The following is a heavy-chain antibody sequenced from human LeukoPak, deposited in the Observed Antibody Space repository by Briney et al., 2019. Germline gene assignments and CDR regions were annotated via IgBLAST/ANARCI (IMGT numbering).Heavy chain of an antibody. CDR1: GDSISSDY. V-gene: IGHV4-59*01. J-gene: IGHJ5*02. CDR2: VFYTGRT. D-gene: IGHD2-15*01. CDR3: ARGVVVVADAPEWFDP. Sequence: KPSETLSLTCSVSGDSISSDYWNWIRQPPGKGLEWIGYVFYTGRTNYNPSFKSRVTMSVDPSKSQFSLKLTSVTAADTAVYFCARGVVVVADAPEWFDPWGQGTLVIVSP.